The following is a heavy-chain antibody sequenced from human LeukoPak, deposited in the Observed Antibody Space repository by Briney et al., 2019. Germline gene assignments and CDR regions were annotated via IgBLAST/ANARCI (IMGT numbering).Heavy chain of an antibody. J-gene: IGHJ4*02. CDR2: IIPIFGTA. CDR1: GGTFSSYA. D-gene: IGHD6-13*01. V-gene: IGHV1-69*13. CDR3: ARDRIAAAGTMGYYFDY. Sequence: SVKVSSKASGGTFSSYAISWVRQAPGQGLEWMGGIIPIFGTANYAQKFQGRVTITADESTSTAYMELSSLRSEDTAVYYCARDRIAAAGTMGYYFDYWGQGTLVTVSS.